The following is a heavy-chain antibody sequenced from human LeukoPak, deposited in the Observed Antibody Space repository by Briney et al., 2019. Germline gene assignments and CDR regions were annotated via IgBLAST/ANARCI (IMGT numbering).Heavy chain of an antibody. CDR3: AKVAKYYYGSETYYFFEH. CDR1: GFTFTTYW. Sequence: GGSLRLSCAASGFTFTTYWMTWVRQAPGKGLEWVANINQDGTEKYYVDSVKGRFTISRDNAKNSLYLRMNSLRVEDTAVYYCAKVAKYYYGSETYYFFEHWGQGTPVTASS. J-gene: IGHJ4*02. CDR2: INQDGTEK. V-gene: IGHV3-7*01. D-gene: IGHD3-10*01.